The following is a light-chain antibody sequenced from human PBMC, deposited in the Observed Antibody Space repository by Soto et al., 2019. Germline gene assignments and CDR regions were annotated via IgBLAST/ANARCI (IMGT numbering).Light chain of an antibody. Sequence: DIQMTQFPSTLSASVGDRVTITCRASQSISSWLAWYQQKPGKAPKLLIYKASSLESGVPSRFSGSGSGTEFTLTISSLQPDDFATYYCQQYNSYSLIFTCGPGTKVDIK. J-gene: IGKJ3*01. CDR3: QQYNSYSLIFT. V-gene: IGKV1-5*03. CDR2: KAS. CDR1: QSISSW.